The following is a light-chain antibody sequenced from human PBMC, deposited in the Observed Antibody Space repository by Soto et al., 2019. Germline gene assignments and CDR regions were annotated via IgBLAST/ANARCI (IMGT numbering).Light chain of an antibody. CDR1: QSVSGH. V-gene: IGKV3-15*01. CDR3: HQYHYWWT. Sequence: EIVMTQSPATLSVSPGERVTLSCRASQSVSGHLAWYQQKAGQAPRLIISGASTRATGIPARFSGRGSGTEFTLTISSLQSAHFAVYYCHQYHYWWTFGQGTKVDIK. J-gene: IGKJ1*01. CDR2: GAS.